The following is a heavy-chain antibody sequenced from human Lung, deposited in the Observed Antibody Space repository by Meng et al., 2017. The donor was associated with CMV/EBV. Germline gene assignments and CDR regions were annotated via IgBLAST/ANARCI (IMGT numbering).Heavy chain of an antibody. Sequence: QVPLQESGRGLVKPSGTLCLSCDVSGGSISSTTGWSWVRQPPGKGLEWIGEIYHSGSTNYNPSLKSRISISVDKSKNQFSLKLSSVTAADTAVYYCVRADKVRFDYWGQGTLVTVSS. CDR2: IYHSGST. CDR1: GGSISSTTG. CDR3: VRADKVRFDY. J-gene: IGHJ4*02. V-gene: IGHV4-4*02.